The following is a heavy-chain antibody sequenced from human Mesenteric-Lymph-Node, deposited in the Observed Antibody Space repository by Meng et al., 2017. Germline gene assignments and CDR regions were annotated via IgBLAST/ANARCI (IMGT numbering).Heavy chain of an antibody. CDR3: VSAGFNPKGLYFDY. Sequence: ASVKVSCKASGYTFTGYYMDWVRQAPGQGLEWMGIINPSGGSTSYAQKFQGRVTMTRDTSTSTVYMELSSLRSEDTAVYYCVSAGFNPKGLYFDYWGQGTLVTVSS. V-gene: IGHV1-46*01. CDR1: GYTFTGYY. J-gene: IGHJ4*02. CDR2: INPSGGST. D-gene: IGHD6-25*01.